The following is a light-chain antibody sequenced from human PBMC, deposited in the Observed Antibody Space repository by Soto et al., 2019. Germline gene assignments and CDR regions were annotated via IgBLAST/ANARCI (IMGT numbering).Light chain of an antibody. J-gene: IGKJ3*01. CDR3: QHYDDLLFT. CDR2: DAS. Sequence: DIQMTQTPYSLSASVGDRVTISCQASHDISNYLNWFQQKPGKAPKLLISDASTLETGVTSRFSGSGSGTAFTFTISSLQPEDIATYYCQHYDDLLFTFGPGTKVDLK. CDR1: HDISNY. V-gene: IGKV1-33*01.